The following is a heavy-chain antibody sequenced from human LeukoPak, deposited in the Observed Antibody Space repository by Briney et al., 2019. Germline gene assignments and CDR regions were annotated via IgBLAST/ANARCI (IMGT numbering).Heavy chain of an antibody. CDR3: ATRGDGYGCMTARYFQH. Sequence: ASVKVSCKASGGTFSSYAISWVRQAPGQGLEWMGGIIPIFGTANYAQKFQGRVTITADESTSTAYMGLSSLRSEDTAVYYCATRGDGYGCMTARYFQHWGQGTLVTVSS. CDR2: IIPIFGTA. CDR1: GGTFSSYA. V-gene: IGHV1-69*13. D-gene: IGHD5-24*01. J-gene: IGHJ1*01.